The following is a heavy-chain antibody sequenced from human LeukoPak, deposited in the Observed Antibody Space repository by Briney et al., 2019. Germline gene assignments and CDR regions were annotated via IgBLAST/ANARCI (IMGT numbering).Heavy chain of an antibody. CDR2: IYYSGST. V-gene: IGHV4-39*07. D-gene: IGHD2-2*01. Sequence: SETLWLTCTVSGGSIGSSSYYWGWIRQPPGKGLEWIGSIYYSGSTYYNPSLKSRVTISVDTSKNQFSLKLSSVTAADTAVYYCARSPIVVVPAAPDYWGQGTLVTVSS. J-gene: IGHJ4*02. CDR1: GGSIGSSSYY. CDR3: ARSPIVVVPAAPDY.